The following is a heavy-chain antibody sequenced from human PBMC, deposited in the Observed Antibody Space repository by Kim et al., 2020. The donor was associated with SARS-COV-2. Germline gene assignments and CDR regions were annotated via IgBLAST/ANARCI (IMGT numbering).Heavy chain of an antibody. J-gene: IGHJ4*02. V-gene: IGHV4-31*03. CDR1: GGSISSDGYY. CDR2: SDYTGRT. D-gene: IGHD3-16*01. Sequence: SETLSLTCTVSGGSISSDGYYWTWIRQQPGKGLQWIGYSDYTGRTYYNPSLKSRLSISVDTSRNQFSLKVSSVTAADTAVYFCARRYPSWGLGDWGQGTLVTVSS. CDR3: ARRYPSWGLGD.